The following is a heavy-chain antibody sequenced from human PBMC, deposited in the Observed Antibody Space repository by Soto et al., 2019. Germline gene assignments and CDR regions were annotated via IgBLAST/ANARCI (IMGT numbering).Heavy chain of an antibody. V-gene: IGHV1-18*04. Sequence: ASVKVSCKASGYTFTPHHMHWVRQAPGQGPEWMGWISAYDGKTTYAEKFQGRVTLTTDTSTSTAYMELRSLRSDDTAIYYCARDPHEFWTSYWFDPWGQGTPVTVSS. D-gene: IGHD3-3*01. CDR2: ISAYDGKT. J-gene: IGHJ5*02. CDR3: ARDPHEFWTSYWFDP. CDR1: GYTFTPHH.